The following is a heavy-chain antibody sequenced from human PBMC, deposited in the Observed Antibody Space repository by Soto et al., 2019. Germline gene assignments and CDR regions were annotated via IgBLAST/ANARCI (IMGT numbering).Heavy chain of an antibody. CDR1: VFSLSTSGVG. CDR2: IYWDDYK. D-gene: IGHD4-17*01. CDR3: AHKGYGDYPLGY. Sequence: QITLKESGPTLVKPTQTLTLTCTFSVFSLSTSGVGVGWIRKTPGKALEWLAVIYWDDYKHYSPSLKSRLTLTKDTSKNQVVLTMTNMDPVDTATYYCAHKGYGDYPLGYWGQGTLLTVSS. V-gene: IGHV2-5*02. J-gene: IGHJ4*02.